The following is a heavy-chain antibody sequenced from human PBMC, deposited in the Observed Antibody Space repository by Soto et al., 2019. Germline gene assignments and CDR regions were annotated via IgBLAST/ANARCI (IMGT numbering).Heavy chain of an antibody. Sequence: PSETLSLTCAVYGDSINTNHLWSWVRQTPGKGLEWIGETYHSGTTNYNPSLKSRVTISMDKSKNLFSLKLNSVTAADTALYFCARQTNSSPARGPNWFDPWGQGALVTVSS. D-gene: IGHD6-19*01. CDR1: GDSINTNHL. J-gene: IGHJ5*02. V-gene: IGHV4-4*02. CDR2: TYHSGTT. CDR3: ARQTNSSPARGPNWFDP.